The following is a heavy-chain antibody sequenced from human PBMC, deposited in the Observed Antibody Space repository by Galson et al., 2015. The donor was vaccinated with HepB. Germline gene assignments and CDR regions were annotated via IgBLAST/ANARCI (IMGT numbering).Heavy chain of an antibody. CDR1: GFSLSTSGVG. J-gene: IGHJ4*02. D-gene: IGHD3-22*01. CDR3: AHTLVGYDNSGYYFYFAS. Sequence: PALVKPTQTLTLTCTFSGFSLSTSGVGVGWIRQAPGKALEWLALIYWNDEERYRPSLKSRLTITKDNSKNQVVLTMTNMDPVDTATYYCAHTLVGYDNSGYYFYFASWGQGTLVTVSS. CDR2: IYWNDEE. V-gene: IGHV2-5*01.